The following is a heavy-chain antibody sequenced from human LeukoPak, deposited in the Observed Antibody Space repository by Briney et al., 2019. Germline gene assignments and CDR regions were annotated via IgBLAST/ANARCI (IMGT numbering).Heavy chain of an antibody. J-gene: IGHJ6*02. Sequence: ASVKVSCKASGYTFTSYAITWVRQAPGQGLEWMGWISAYNGNTNYAERLQGRVIMTTDTSTSTAYMELRSLRSDDTAVYYCARDILTTTYFYYGMDVWGQGTLVTVSS. CDR1: GYTFTSYA. D-gene: IGHD3-9*01. CDR2: ISAYNGNT. V-gene: IGHV1-18*01. CDR3: ARDILTTTYFYYGMDV.